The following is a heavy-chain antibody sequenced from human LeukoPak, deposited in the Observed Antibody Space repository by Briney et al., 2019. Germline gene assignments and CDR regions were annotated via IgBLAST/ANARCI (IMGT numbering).Heavy chain of an antibody. V-gene: IGHV1-69*05. D-gene: IGHD3-22*01. CDR1: GGTFSSYA. Sequence: ASVKVSCKASGGTFSSYAISWVRQAPGQGLEWMGGIIPIFGTANYAQKFQGRVTMTTDTSTSTAYMELRSLRSDDTAVYYCAREGDSSGYSDYWGQGTLVTVFS. J-gene: IGHJ4*02. CDR2: IIPIFGTA. CDR3: AREGDSSGYSDY.